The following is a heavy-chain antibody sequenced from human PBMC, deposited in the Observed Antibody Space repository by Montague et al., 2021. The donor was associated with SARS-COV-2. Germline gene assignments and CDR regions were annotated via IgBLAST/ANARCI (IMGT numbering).Heavy chain of an antibody. CDR1: GDSIMTTDC. D-gene: IGHD3-10*01. CDR2: IYQGGST. J-gene: IGHJ4*02. CDR3: VRAGGFNKGPPV. Sequence: SETLSLTCAVSGDSIMTTDCWSWVRQPPGKGLEWIGEIYQGGSTNYNPSLKSRVSMSVDRSKNQFSLELYSVTAADTALYYCVRAGGFNKGPPVWGQGALVMVSS. V-gene: IGHV4-4*02.